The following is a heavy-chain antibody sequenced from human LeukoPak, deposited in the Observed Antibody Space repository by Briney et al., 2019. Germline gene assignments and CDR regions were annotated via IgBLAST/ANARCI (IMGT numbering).Heavy chain of an antibody. Sequence: SETLSLTCTGSGGSISSNFWSWIRRPAGKGLEWIGRIYTSGSTNYNPSLKSRVTISVDRSKNQFSLKLSSVTAADTAVYYCARSARPQYFQHWGQGTLVTVSS. J-gene: IGHJ1*01. V-gene: IGHV4-4*07. CDR1: GGSISSNF. CDR3: ARSARPQYFQH. CDR2: IYTSGST. D-gene: IGHD6-6*01.